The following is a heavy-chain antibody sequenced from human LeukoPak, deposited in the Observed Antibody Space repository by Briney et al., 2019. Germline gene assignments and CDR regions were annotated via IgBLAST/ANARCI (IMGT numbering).Heavy chain of an antibody. CDR2: IYYSGST. CDR1: GGSISSYY. Sequence: PSETLSLTCTVSGGSISSYYWSWIRQPPGKGLEWIGYIYYSGSTNYNPALKSRVTISLDTSKNQFSLKLSSVTAADTAVYYCAGHDGSSWYYAFDVWGQGTMVTVSS. CDR3: AGHDGSSWYYAFDV. D-gene: IGHD6-13*01. J-gene: IGHJ3*01. V-gene: IGHV4-59*08.